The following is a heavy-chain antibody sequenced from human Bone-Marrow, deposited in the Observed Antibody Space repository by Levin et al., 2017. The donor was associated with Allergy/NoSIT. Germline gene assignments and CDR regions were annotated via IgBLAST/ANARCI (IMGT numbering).Heavy chain of an antibody. D-gene: IGHD3-9*01. Sequence: PSETLSLTCTVSGSSVSNYYWSWIRQAPGKGLEWIGDIFYSGTTKYSPALKGRVTLSIDTSKNQFSLRLRSVTAADTAVYYCARLQFEWYWVDPWGPGTRVTVSS. CDR1: GSSVSNYY. V-gene: IGHV4-59*02. CDR3: ARLQFEWYWVDP. J-gene: IGHJ5*02. CDR2: IFYSGTT.